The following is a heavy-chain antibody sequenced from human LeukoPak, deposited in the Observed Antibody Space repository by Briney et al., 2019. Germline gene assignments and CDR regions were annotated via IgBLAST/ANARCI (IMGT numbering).Heavy chain of an antibody. J-gene: IGHJ6*04. CDR3: ARREWGYAVSV. CDR2: IYHSGST. V-gene: IGHV4-34*01. CDR1: GGSFSGYY. D-gene: IGHD2-2*01. Sequence: SETLSLTCAVYGGSFSGYYWSWIRQPPGKGLEWIGTIYHSGSTYYNPSLKSRVTISVDTSKNQFSLKLSSVTAADTAVFYCARREWGYAVSVWGKGTTVIVSS.